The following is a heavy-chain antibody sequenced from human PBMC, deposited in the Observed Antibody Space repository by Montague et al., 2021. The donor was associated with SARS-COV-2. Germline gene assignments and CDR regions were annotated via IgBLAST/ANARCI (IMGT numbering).Heavy chain of an antibody. D-gene: IGHD2-21*01. J-gene: IGHJ2*01. CDR3: ARVNGWGLVFVVAVPRQNYYFDV. CDR2: VDHSGTT. Sequence: SETLSLTCAIYGGSFRDYYWTWIRQPPGKGLEWIGEVDHSGTTNYNPSLKSRVSISVDTSKNQFYLTLNSVTAADTAVYYCARVNGWGLVFVVAVPRQNYYFDVWGRGTLVTVSS. V-gene: IGHV4-34*01. CDR1: GGSFRDYY.